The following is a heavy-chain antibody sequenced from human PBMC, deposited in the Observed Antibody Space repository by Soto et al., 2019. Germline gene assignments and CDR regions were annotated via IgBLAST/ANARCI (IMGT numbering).Heavy chain of an antibody. D-gene: IGHD2-2*01. V-gene: IGHV4-34*01. Sequence: PSETLSLTCTVSGGSFSGYYWSWVRQPPGKGLEWIGEINHSGNTNYNPSLKSRVTISVDTSNNQFSLKLNSVTAADTAVYYCASSGPAVLNGCYYPDMDVWGQGTTVTVSS. CDR2: INHSGNT. CDR1: GGSFSGYY. J-gene: IGHJ6*02. CDR3: ASSGPAVLNGCYYPDMDV.